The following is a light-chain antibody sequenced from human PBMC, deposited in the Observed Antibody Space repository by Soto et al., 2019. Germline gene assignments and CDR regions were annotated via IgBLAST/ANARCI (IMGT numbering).Light chain of an antibody. CDR2: DAS. J-gene: IGKJ4*01. CDR1: QSISSW. Sequence: DIQMTQSPSTLSASVGDRVTITCRASQSISSWLAWYQQKPGKAPKVLIFDASSLESGVPSRFSGSGSATEFTLTISSLQPDDFATYYCRQYNTFPLTFGGGTKVDIK. V-gene: IGKV1-5*01. CDR3: RQYNTFPLT.